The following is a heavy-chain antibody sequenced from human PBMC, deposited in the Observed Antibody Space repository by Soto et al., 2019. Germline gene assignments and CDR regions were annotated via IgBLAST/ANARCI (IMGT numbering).Heavy chain of an antibody. CDR2: IYYSGST. Sequence: SETLSLTCTVSGGSISSYYWSWIRQPPGKGLEWIGYIYYSGSTNYNPSLKSRVTISVDTSKNQFSLKLSSVTAADTAVYYCARWGSSGWYTSILYYFDYWGQGTLVTVSS. D-gene: IGHD6-19*01. CDR3: ARWGSSGWYTSILYYFDY. CDR1: GGSISSYY. V-gene: IGHV4-59*01. J-gene: IGHJ4*02.